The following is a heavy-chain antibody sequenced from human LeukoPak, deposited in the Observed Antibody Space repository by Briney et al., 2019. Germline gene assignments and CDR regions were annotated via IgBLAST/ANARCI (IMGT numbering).Heavy chain of an antibody. CDR3: ARRWAYTFDY. D-gene: IGHD1-26*01. CDR2: IYYAGTT. V-gene: IGHV4-39*01. J-gene: IGHJ4*02. CDR1: GDSISGSSYY. Sequence: PSETLSLTCTVSGDSISGSSYYWGWIRQPPGKGLEWIGSIYYAGTTYYNPSLKSRVTISVDTSNNQFSLKLSSVTAADTALFYCARRWAYTFDYWGQGTLVTVSS.